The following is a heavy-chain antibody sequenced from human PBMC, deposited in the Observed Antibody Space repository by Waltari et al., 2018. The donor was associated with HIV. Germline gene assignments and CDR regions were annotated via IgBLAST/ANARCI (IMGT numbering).Heavy chain of an antibody. J-gene: IGHJ6*02. CDR1: AYTFTSND. V-gene: IGHV1-8*01. Sequence: QLQLVQSGAEVKKTWASVKVSCKASAYTFTSNDINWVRQATGQGLEWMGWMNPNSGNIGYAQKFKGRVTMTRNTSISTAYMELNSLRSEDTAVYYCARGRNMIRGKYYYYYGMDVWGQGTTVTVSS. D-gene: IGHD3-10*01. CDR2: MNPNSGNI. CDR3: ARGRNMIRGKYYYYYGMDV.